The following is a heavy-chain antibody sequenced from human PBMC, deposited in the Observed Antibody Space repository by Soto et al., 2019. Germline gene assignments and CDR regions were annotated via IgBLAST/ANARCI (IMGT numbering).Heavy chain of an antibody. Sequence: EVQLVESGGGLVKAGGSLRLFCTASGFTFRNYNMNWVRQAPGKGLEWVSSISTGGAYMFYADLVKGRFTISRDNAQNSLFLQIASPRAEDTAVYYCARDIASPGGDYFDSWGQGTLVTVSS. CDR3: ARDIASPGGDYFDS. J-gene: IGHJ4*02. V-gene: IGHV3-21*06. D-gene: IGHD2-21*01. CDR1: GFTFRNYN. CDR2: ISTGGAYM.